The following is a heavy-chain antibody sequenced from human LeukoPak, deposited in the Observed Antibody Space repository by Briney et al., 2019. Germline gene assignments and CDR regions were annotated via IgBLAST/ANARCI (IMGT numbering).Heavy chain of an antibody. Sequence: GGSLRLSCAASGFIFSDYDMHWVRQPIGKGLEWVSAIGTADDTYYPGSVKGRFTISRDSAKNSLYLQMSSLRVDDSAVYYCARETVGTTLFDYWGQGTLVTVSS. CDR2: IGTADDT. CDR3: ARETVGTTLFDY. J-gene: IGHJ4*02. V-gene: IGHV3-13*01. CDR1: GFIFSDYD. D-gene: IGHD1-26*01.